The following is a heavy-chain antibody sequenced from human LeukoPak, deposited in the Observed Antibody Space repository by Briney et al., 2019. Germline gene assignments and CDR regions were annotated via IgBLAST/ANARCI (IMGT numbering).Heavy chain of an antibody. CDR1: GFTFSSYA. J-gene: IGHJ4*02. CDR2: ISGSGGST. Sequence: PGGSLRLSCAASGFTFSSYAMSWVRQAPGKGLEWVSAISGSGGSTYYADSVKGRFTISRYNSKNTLYLQMNSLRAEDTAVYYCGKVPPIVAIPAATFDYWGQGTLVTVSS. CDR3: GKVPPIVAIPAATFDY. D-gene: IGHD2-2*01. V-gene: IGHV3-23*01.